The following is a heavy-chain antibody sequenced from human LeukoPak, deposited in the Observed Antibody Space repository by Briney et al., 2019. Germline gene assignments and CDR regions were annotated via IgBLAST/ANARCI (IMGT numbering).Heavy chain of an antibody. J-gene: IGHJ5*02. CDR3: ARDVTASVVVSLAGFDP. Sequence: PGGSLRLSCAASGFAFSSYAMHWVRQAPGKGLEGVAVISYDGSNKYYADSVKGRFTISRDNSKNTLYLQMNSLRAEDTAVYYCARDVTASVVVSLAGFDPWGQGTLVTVSS. V-gene: IGHV3-30*04. CDR1: GFAFSSYA. CDR2: ISYDGSNK. D-gene: IGHD2-15*01.